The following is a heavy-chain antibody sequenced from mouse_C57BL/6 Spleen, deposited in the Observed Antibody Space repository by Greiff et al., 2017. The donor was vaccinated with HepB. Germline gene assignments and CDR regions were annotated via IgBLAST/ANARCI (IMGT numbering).Heavy chain of an antibody. V-gene: IGHV1-55*01. J-gene: IGHJ2*01. CDR3: ASRGIYYGNYVDFFDY. D-gene: IGHD2-1*01. CDR2: IYPRSGST. CDR1: GYTFTSYW. Sequence: QVQLQQPGAELVKPGASVKMSCKASGYTFTSYWITWVKQRPGQGLEWIGDIYPRSGSTNYNEKFKSKATLTVDTSSSTAYMQLSSLTSEDAAVYYCASRGIYYGNYVDFFDYWGQGTTLTVSS.